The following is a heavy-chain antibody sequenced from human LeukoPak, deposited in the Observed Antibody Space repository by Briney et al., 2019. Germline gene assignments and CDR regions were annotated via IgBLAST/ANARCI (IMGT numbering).Heavy chain of an antibody. D-gene: IGHD1-26*01. CDR3: ACTGATGVTYAKYFQH. CDR1: GFTFSDYA. Sequence: PGGSLRLSCATSGFTFSDYAMSWVRQAPGKGLEWIGYIYDSGSTNYNPSLKSRVTISVDTSKNQFSLKLSSVTAADTAVYYCACTGATGVTYAKYFQHWGQGTLVTVSS. V-gene: IGHV4-59*01. CDR2: IYDSGST. J-gene: IGHJ1*01.